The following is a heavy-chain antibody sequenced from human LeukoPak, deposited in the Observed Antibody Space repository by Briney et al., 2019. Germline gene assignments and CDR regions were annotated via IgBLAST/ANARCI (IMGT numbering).Heavy chain of an antibody. CDR3: ARGRFYDSSGYYDY. CDR1: GYTFTSYD. J-gene: IGHJ4*02. D-gene: IGHD3-22*01. CDR2: MNPNSGNT. V-gene: IGHV1-8*01. Sequence: EASVTVSCKASGYTFTSYDINWVRQAPGQRLEWMGWMNPNSGNTGYAQKFQGRVTMTRNTSISTAYMELSSLRSEDTAVYYCARGRFYDSSGYYDYWGQGTLVTVSS.